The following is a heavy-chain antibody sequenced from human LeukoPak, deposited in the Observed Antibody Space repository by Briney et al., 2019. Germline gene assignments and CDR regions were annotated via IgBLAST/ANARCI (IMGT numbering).Heavy chain of an antibody. D-gene: IGHD3-22*01. V-gene: IGHV3-21*01. CDR3: ARDPYYYDSSGYLAAEGHAFDI. CDR2: ISSSSSYI. J-gene: IGHJ3*02. CDR1: GFTFSSYS. Sequence: GGSLRLSCAASGFTFSSYSMNWVRQAPGKGLGWVSSISSSSSYIYYADSVKGRFTISRDNAKNSLYLQMNSLRAEDTAVYYCARDPYYYDSSGYLAAEGHAFDIWGQGTMVTVSS.